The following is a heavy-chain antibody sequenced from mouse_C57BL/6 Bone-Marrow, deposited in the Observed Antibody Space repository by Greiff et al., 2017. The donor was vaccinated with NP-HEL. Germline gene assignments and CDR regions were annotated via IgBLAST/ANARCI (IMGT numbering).Heavy chain of an antibody. CDR2: IHPNSGST. J-gene: IGHJ3*01. V-gene: IGHV1-64*01. CDR1: GYTFTSYW. CDR3: ERWTGTWFAY. Sequence: QVQLQQPGAELVRPGASVKLSCKASGYTFTSYWMHWVKQRPGQGLEWIGMIHPNSGSTNYNEKFKSKATLTVDKSSSTAYMQLSSLTSEDSAVYYCERWTGTWFAYWGQGTLVTVSA. D-gene: IGHD4-1*01.